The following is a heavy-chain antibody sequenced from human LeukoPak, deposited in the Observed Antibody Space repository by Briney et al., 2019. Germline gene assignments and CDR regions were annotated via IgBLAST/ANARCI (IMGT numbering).Heavy chain of an antibody. CDR3: ARDHCGNYGDFDY. CDR2: IYHSGST. J-gene: IGHJ4*02. D-gene: IGHD4-17*01. Sequence: SETLSLTCAVSGYSISSGYYWGWVRQPPRKGLEWIGSIYHSGSTYYNPSLKSRVTMSVDTSKNQFSLRLSSVTAADTAVYYCARDHCGNYGDFDYWGQATLVTVSS. V-gene: IGHV4-38-2*02. CDR1: GYSISSGYY.